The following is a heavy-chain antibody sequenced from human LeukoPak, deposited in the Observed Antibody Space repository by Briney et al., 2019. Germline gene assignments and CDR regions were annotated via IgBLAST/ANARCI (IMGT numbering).Heavy chain of an antibody. CDR2: IWYDGSNK. D-gene: IGHD3-3*01. CDR1: GFTFSSYG. Sequence: GRSLRLSCAASGFTFSSYGMHWVRQAPGKGLEWVAVIWYDGSNKYYADSEKGRFTISRDNSKNTLYLQMNSLRAEDTAVYYCARDPSSDFWSGYPDYWGQGTLVTVSS. J-gene: IGHJ4*02. CDR3: ARDPSSDFWSGYPDY. V-gene: IGHV3-33*01.